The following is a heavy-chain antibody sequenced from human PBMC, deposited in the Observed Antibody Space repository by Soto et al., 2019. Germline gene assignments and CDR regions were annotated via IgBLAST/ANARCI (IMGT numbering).Heavy chain of an antibody. CDR3: ARTDGYEIEY. CDR1: GGSISSNSYY. CDR2: IYYSGST. D-gene: IGHD5-12*01. Sequence: SETVSLTCTVSGGSISSNSYYWGWIRQSPGKGLEWIGSIYYSGSTYYSPSLNSRVTISVDTSNNQFSLKLTSVTAADTAMYYCARTDGYEIEYWGPGTLVTVSS. J-gene: IGHJ4*02. V-gene: IGHV4-39*01.